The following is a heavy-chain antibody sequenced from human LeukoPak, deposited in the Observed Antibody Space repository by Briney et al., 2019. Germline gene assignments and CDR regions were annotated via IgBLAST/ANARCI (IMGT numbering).Heavy chain of an antibody. V-gene: IGHV4-59*08. J-gene: IGHJ4*02. Sequence: SETLSLTCTVSGGSISSYSWSWIRQPPGKGLEGMGYIYYSGSTNYNPSLKSRVTISVDTSKNQFSLKLSSVPAADTAVYFCARHGVGATTDYYFDYWGQGTLVTVSS. CDR2: IYYSGST. D-gene: IGHD1-26*01. CDR1: GGSISSYS. CDR3: ARHGVGATTDYYFDY.